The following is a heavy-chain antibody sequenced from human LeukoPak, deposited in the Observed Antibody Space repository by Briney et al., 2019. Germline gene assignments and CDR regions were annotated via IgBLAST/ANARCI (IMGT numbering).Heavy chain of an antibody. J-gene: IGHJ4*02. CDR3: AKGYCTNGVCWPDY. CDR2: ISGSGGST. V-gene: IGHV3-23*01. CDR1: GFTLSSYM. Sequence: QPGGSLRLSCVASGFTLSSYMMSWVRQAPGKGLEWVSTISGSGGSTYYADSVKGRFTISRDNSKNTLYLQMNSLGAEDTAVYYCAKGYCTNGVCWPDYWGQGTLVTVSS. D-gene: IGHD2-8*01.